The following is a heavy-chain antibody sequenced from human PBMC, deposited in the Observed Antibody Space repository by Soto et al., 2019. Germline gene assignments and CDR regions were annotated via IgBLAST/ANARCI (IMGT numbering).Heavy chain of an antibody. D-gene: IGHD3-9*01. CDR1: GDSLSICGHY. J-gene: IGHJ4*02. CDR2: IYDSVNT. Sequence: PSETLSLTXTVSGDSLSICGHYWSWIRQHPGKGLEWIGHIYDSVNTYYSPSLRSRFTISADMSKNQFSLNLRSVTAEDTAVYYCARVGRRGYFAILTDYWGQGTLVTVSS. CDR3: ARVGRRGYFAILTDY. V-gene: IGHV4-31*02.